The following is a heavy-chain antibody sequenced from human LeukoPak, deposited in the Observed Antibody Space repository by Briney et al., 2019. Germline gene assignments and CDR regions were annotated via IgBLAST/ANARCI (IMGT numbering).Heavy chain of an antibody. J-gene: IGHJ5*02. D-gene: IGHD3-22*01. CDR3: ARHSPWYYYDSSGYWFDP. CDR2: IYYSGST. Sequence: SETLSLTCTVSGGSISSSGYYWGWIRQPPGKGLEWIGSIYYSGSTYYNPSLKSRVTISVDTSKNRFSLKLSSVTAADTAVYYCARHSPWYYYDSSGYWFDPWGQGTLVTVSS. CDR1: GGSISSSGYY. V-gene: IGHV4-39*01.